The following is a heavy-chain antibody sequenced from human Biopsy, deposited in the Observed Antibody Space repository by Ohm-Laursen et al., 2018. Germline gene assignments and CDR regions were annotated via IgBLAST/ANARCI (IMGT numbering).Heavy chain of an antibody. D-gene: IGHD2-2*01. CDR3: ARMPHFDY. V-gene: IGHV4-59*01. J-gene: IGHJ4*02. CDR2: ISYIGGI. CDR1: GGSISGYH. Sequence: PSETLSLTCTVSGGSISGYHWSWIRESPGKGLEWLAYISYIGGITSNPSLNGRATMSLDTSKNQFSLRLIYVTAADTAVYYCARMPHFDYWGQGILVTVSS.